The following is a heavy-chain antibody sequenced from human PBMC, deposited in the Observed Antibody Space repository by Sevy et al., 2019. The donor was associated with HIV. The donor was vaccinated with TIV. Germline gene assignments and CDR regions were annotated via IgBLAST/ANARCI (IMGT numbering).Heavy chain of an antibody. CDR2: INPSGGST. CDR3: ARVPSAFIVGATTPYFDY. D-gene: IGHD1-26*01. V-gene: IGHV1-46*01. J-gene: IGHJ4*02. Sequence: ASVKVSCKASGYTFTSYYMHWVRQAPGQGLEWMGIINPSGGSTSYAQKFQGRVTMTRDTSTSTVYMGLSSLRSEDTAVYYCARVPSAFIVGATTPYFDYWGQGTLVTVSS. CDR1: GYTFTSYY.